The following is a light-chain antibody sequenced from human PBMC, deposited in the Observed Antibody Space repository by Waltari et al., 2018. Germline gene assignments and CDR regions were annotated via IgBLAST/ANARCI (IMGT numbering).Light chain of an antibody. V-gene: IGKV3-20*01. CDR2: GAS. CDR1: QSVSSSF. CDR3: QQHDASPRT. J-gene: IGKJ1*01. Sequence: EIVLTQSPGTLSFSPGERATLPCRASQSVSSSFLAWYQQKPGQAPRLLIYGASSRATGIPGRFSGTGSETDFTLTISRLEPEDFAVYYCQQHDASPRTFGQGTKVEFK.